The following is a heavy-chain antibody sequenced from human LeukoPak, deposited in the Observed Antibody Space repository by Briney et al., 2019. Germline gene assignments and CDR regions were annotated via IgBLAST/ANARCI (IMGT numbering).Heavy chain of an antibody. Sequence: SETLSLTCAVYGGSFSGYYWSWIRQPPGKGLEWIGEINHSGSTNYNPSLKSRATISVDTSKNQFSLKLSSVTAADTAVYYCARSSRYYYYYYYMDVWGKGTTVTVSS. CDR1: GGSFSGYY. V-gene: IGHV4-34*01. CDR3: ARSSRYYYYYYYMDV. CDR2: INHSGST. J-gene: IGHJ6*03. D-gene: IGHD6-6*01.